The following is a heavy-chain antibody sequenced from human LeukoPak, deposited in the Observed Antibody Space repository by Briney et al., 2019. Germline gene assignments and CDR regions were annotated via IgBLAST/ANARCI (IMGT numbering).Heavy chain of an antibody. CDR1: GGSITSHY. D-gene: IGHD3-16*01. CDR3: ARQLGAYSYPFDI. CDR2: MFYTGRT. J-gene: IGHJ3*02. V-gene: IGHV4-59*08. Sequence: SETLSLTCTVAGGSITSHYWSWIRQPPGKRLEWIGYMFYTGRTNYSPSLNSRVTISVDTSKKQFSLKLSSVTAADTAVYYCARQLGAYSYPFDIWGQGTKVTVSS.